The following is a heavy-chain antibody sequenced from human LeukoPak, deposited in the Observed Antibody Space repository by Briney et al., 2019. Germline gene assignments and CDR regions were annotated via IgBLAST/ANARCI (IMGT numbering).Heavy chain of an antibody. J-gene: IGHJ5*02. D-gene: IGHD1-26*01. Sequence: SVKVSCKASGGTFSSYAISWVRQAPGQGLEWMGGIIPIFGTANYAQKFQGRVTITADKSTSTAYMELSSLRSEDTAMYYCARIIIEGPTRWFDPWGQGTLVTVSS. CDR1: GGTFSSYA. CDR3: ARIIIEGPTRWFDP. CDR2: IIPIFGTA. V-gene: IGHV1-69*06.